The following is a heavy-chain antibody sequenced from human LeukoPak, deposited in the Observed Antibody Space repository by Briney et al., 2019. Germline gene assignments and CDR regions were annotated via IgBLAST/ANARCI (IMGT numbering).Heavy chain of an antibody. CDR3: AKDWILWFGELVQSPWFDP. CDR2: ISGSGGST. V-gene: IGHV3-23*01. J-gene: IGHJ5*02. Sequence: PGGSLRLSCAASGFTFSSYAMSWARQTPGKGLEWVSAISGSGGSTYYADSVKGRFTISRDNSKNTLYLQMNSLRAEDTAVYYCAKDWILWFGELVQSPWFDPWGQGTLVTVSS. D-gene: IGHD3-10*01. CDR1: GFTFSSYA.